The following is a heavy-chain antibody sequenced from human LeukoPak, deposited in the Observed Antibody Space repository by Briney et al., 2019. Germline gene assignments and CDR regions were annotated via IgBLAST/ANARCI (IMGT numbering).Heavy chain of an antibody. CDR2: INHSGST. CDR3: ASSTYYDFWSGYYCWFDP. V-gene: IGHV4-34*01. J-gene: IGHJ5*02. Sequence: SETLSLTCAVYGGSFSGYYWSWIRQPPGKGLEWIGEINHSGSTNYNPSLKSRVTISVDTSKNQFSLKLSSVTAADTAVYYCASSTYYDFWSGYYCWFDPWGQGTLVTVSS. D-gene: IGHD3-3*01. CDR1: GGSFSGYY.